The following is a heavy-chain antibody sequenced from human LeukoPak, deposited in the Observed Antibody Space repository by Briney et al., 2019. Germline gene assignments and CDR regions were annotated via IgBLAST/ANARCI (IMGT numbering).Heavy chain of an antibody. Sequence: GALRLSCAASGFTFSSYGMHWVRQAPGKGLEWVAVISYDGSNKYYADSVKGRFTISRDNSKNTLYLQMNSLRAEDTAVYYCAKGLQEKRGLQSRLFDYGGKGTLVTVSS. J-gene: IGHJ4*02. CDR3: AKGLQEKRGLQSRLFDY. CDR1: GFTFSSYG. D-gene: IGHD5-24*01. CDR2: ISYDGSNK. V-gene: IGHV3-30*18.